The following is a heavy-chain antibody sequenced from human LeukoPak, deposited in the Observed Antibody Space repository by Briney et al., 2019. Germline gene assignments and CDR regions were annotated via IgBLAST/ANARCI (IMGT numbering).Heavy chain of an antibody. J-gene: IGHJ4*02. Sequence: GGSLRLPCAASGLTFSSYNMNWVRQAPGKGLEWVSFISSSSYIYYADSVKGRFTISRDNAKNSLFLQMNGLRAEDTAVYYCARGTPTTRDFDSWGQGTLVTVSS. CDR2: ISSSSYI. CDR1: GLTFSSYN. CDR3: ARGTPTTRDFDS. D-gene: IGHD1-14*01. V-gene: IGHV3-21*01.